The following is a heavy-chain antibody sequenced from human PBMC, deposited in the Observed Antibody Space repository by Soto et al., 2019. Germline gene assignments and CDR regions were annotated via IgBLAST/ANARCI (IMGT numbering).Heavy chain of an antibody. J-gene: IGHJ4*02. CDR1: GFTFSRYA. D-gene: IGHD4-17*01. V-gene: IGHV3-30-3*01. CDR2: ISYDGSDK. Sequence: QVQLVESGGGVVQPGRSLRLSCVASGFTFSRYAIHWVRQAPGKGLEWVAVISYDGSDKYYADSVKGRFTISRDNSKNTLYLQMNGLRPDDTAVYYCARDYGDYDFLDYWGQGTLVTVSS. CDR3: ARDYGDYDFLDY.